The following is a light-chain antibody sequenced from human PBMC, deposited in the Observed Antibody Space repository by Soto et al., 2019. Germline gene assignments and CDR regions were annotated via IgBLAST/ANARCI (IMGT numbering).Light chain of an antibody. CDR3: SSYTGSNTPVV. J-gene: IGLJ2*01. V-gene: IGLV2-14*01. Sequence: QSALTQPASVSGSPGQSITISCTGTSSDVGGYNYVSWYQQHPGKAPNLIIFDVSNRPSGVSNRFSGSNSGNSASLTISGLQAEDEADYCCSSYTGSNTPVVFGGGTKLTVL. CDR1: SSDVGGYNY. CDR2: DVS.